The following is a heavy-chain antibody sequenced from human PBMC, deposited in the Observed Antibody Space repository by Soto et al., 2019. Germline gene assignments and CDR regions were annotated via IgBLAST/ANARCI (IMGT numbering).Heavy chain of an antibody. D-gene: IGHD3-3*01. CDR1: GFTFVDYA. CDR3: TRENDFWSGYQAYFDY. J-gene: IGHJ4*02. V-gene: IGHV3-49*03. Sequence: LRLSFTASGFTFVDYAISWFRQAPGKGLEWVGFIRSKAYGGTTEYAASVKGRFTISRDDSKSIAYLQMNSLKTEDTAVYYCTRENDFWSGYQAYFDYWGQGTLVTVSS. CDR2: IRSKAYGGTT.